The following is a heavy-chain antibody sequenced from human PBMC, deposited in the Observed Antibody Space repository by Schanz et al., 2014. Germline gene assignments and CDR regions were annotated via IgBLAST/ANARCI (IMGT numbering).Heavy chain of an antibody. D-gene: IGHD3-10*01. CDR1: GITFSSHS. Sequence: EVQLAESGGGLVQPGGSLRLSCAASGITFSSHSFNWVRQAPGKGLEWISYITYNGGTTYYADSVKGRFTISRDNSKNTLYLQMNSLRPEDTAVYYCAKYRGYYRVSGSYRELEYWGQGTLVTVSS. CDR3: AKYRGYYRVSGSYRELEY. J-gene: IGHJ4*02. CDR2: ITYNGGTT. V-gene: IGHV3-23*04.